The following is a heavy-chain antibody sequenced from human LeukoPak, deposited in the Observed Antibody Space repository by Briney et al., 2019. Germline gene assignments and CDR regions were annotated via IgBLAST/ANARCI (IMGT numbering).Heavy chain of an antibody. D-gene: IGHD6-13*01. CDR3: ARVYYSNSYDYWYFDL. J-gene: IGHJ2*01. CDR1: GGSIRSYY. Sequence: SETLSLTCTVSGGSIRSYYWSWIRQPPGKGLEWIGYIFYSGGANYNPSLKSRVTISVDTSKNQFSLRLTSVTAADTAVYYCARVYYSNSYDYWYFDLWGRGTLVTVSS. CDR2: IFYSGGA. V-gene: IGHV4-59*01.